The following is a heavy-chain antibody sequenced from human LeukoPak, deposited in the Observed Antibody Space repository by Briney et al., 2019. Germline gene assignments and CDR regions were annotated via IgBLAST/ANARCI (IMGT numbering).Heavy chain of an antibody. J-gene: IGHJ4*02. CDR1: DDSISDNY. D-gene: IGHD3-16*01. CDR2: FYNSGRS. CDR3: TRGAGWLIDY. Sequence: PSETLSLTCTVSDDSISDNYRGWIRQPPGKGLEWIGYFYNSGRSTYNPSLKSRVTISADTSKNHFSLKLNSVITADTAVYYCTRGAGWLIDYWGQGILVTVSS. V-gene: IGHV4-59*01.